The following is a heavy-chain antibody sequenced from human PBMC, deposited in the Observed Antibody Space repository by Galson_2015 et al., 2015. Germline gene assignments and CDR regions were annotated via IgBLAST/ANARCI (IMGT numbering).Heavy chain of an antibody. V-gene: IGHV4-39*07. Sequence: ETLSLTCTVSGGSISSSSYYWGWIRQPPGKGLEWIGSIYYSGSTYYNPSLKSQVTISVDTSKNQFSLKLSSVTAADTAVYYCARSYCGGDCYSQFDYWGQGTLVTVSS. CDR3: ARSYCGGDCYSQFDY. CDR2: IYYSGST. CDR1: GGSISSSSYY. J-gene: IGHJ4*02. D-gene: IGHD2-21*01.